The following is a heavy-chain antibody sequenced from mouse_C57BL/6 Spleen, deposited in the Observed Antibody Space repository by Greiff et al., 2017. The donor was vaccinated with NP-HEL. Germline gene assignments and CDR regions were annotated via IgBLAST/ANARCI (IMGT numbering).Heavy chain of an antibody. Sequence: EVQLVESGPELVKPGASVKISCKASGYSFTDYNMNWVKQSNGKSLEWIGVINPNYGTTSYNQKFKGKATLTVDQSSSTAYMQLNSLTSEDSAVYYCTISGYYNAMDYWGQGTSVTVSS. V-gene: IGHV1-39*01. CDR3: TISGYYNAMDY. D-gene: IGHD3-2*02. J-gene: IGHJ4*01. CDR1: GYSFTDYN. CDR2: INPNYGTT.